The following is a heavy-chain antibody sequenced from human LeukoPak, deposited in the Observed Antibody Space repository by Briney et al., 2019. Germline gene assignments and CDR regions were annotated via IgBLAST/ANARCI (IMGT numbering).Heavy chain of an antibody. J-gene: IGHJ4*02. CDR2: ISYDGSNK. D-gene: IGHD3-3*01. CDR1: GFTFSSYA. V-gene: IGHV3-30*04. CDR3: ARDRDFWSGYSLDY. Sequence: GGSLRLSCAASGFTFSSYAMHWVRQAPGKGLEWVAVISYDGSNKYYADSVKGRFTISRDNSKNTLYLQMNSLRAEDTAVYHCARDRDFWSGYSLDYWGQGTLVTVSS.